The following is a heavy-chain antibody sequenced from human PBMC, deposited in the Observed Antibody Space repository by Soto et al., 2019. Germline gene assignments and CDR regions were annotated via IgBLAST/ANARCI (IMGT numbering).Heavy chain of an antibody. CDR1: GYTFTGYY. D-gene: IGHD6-13*01. Sequence: ASVKVSCKASGYTFTGYYMHWVRQAPGQGLEWMGWINPNSGGTNYAQKFQGWVTMTRDTSISTAYMELSRLRSDDTAVYYCAREAVAAAGTFEYGMDVWGQGTTVTVS. V-gene: IGHV1-2*04. J-gene: IGHJ6*02. CDR2: INPNSGGT. CDR3: AREAVAAAGTFEYGMDV.